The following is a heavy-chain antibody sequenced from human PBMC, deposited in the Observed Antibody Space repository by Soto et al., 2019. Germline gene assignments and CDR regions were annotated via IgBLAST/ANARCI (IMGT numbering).Heavy chain of an antibody. CDR1: GGSISSGGYY. CDR2: IYYSGST. Sequence: KPSETLSLTCTVSGGSISSGGYYWSWIRQHPGKGLEWIGYIYYSGSTYYNPSLKSRVTISVDTSKNQFSLKLSSATAADTAVYYCAREYSSSSVYGMDVWGQGTTVTVSS. V-gene: IGHV4-31*03. J-gene: IGHJ6*02. CDR3: AREYSSSSVYGMDV. D-gene: IGHD6-6*01.